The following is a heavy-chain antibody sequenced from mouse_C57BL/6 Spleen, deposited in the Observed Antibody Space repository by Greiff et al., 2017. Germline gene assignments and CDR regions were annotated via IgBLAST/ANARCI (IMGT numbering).Heavy chain of an antibody. Sequence: VQLQQSGPELVKPGASVKMSCKASGYTFTDYYMHWVKQSHGKSLEWIGYINPNNGGTSYNQKFKSKATLTVNKSSSTAYMELRSLTSEDSAVYDCARCPYDYDAYYAMDYWGQGTSVTVSS. J-gene: IGHJ4*01. CDR3: ARCPYDYDAYYAMDY. V-gene: IGHV1-22*01. CDR2: INPNNGGT. D-gene: IGHD2-4*01. CDR1: GYTFTDYY.